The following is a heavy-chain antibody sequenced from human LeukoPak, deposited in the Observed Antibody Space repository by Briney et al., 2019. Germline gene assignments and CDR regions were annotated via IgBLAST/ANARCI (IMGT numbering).Heavy chain of an antibody. D-gene: IGHD2-15*01. V-gene: IGHV3-21*01. Sequence: PGGSLRLSCAASGFTLSTYTMNWVRQAPGKGLEWVSSISSSSSYIYYADSVKGRFTISRDNAKNSLYLQMNSLRAEDTAVYYCARDAQPLGYCSGGSCYDLDYWGQGTLVTVSS. CDR1: GFTLSTYT. J-gene: IGHJ4*02. CDR2: ISSSSSYI. CDR3: ARDAQPLGYCSGGSCYDLDY.